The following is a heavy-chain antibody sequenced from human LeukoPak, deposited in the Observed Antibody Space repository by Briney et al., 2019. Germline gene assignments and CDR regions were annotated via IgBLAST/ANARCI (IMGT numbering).Heavy chain of an antibody. CDR1: GFTFSSYA. CDR3: AKSPPSLMVYDYYYYYMDV. Sequence: GGSLRLSCAASGFTFSSYAMSWVRQAPAKGLEWVSAISGSGGSTYYADSVKGRFTISRDTSKTTLYLQMNSLRAEDTAVYYCAKSPPSLMVYDYYYYYMDVWGKGTTVTVSS. J-gene: IGHJ6*03. D-gene: IGHD2-8*01. CDR2: ISGSGGST. V-gene: IGHV3-23*01.